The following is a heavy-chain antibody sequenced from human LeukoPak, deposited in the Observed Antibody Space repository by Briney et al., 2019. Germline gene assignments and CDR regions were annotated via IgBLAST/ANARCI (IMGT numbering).Heavy chain of an antibody. CDR3: ASGSLGDGYGVGDYYQYMDV. Sequence: VASVTVSCKASGGTFNSYAISWVRQAPGQGLEWLGGIIPLFGTANYAQEFQGRVTFTTDESASTAYMEVSSLRSEDTAVYYCASGSLGDGYGVGDYYQYMDVWGKGTTVTVSS. D-gene: IGHD5-24*01. CDR1: GGTFNSYA. J-gene: IGHJ6*03. V-gene: IGHV1-69*05. CDR2: IIPLFGTA.